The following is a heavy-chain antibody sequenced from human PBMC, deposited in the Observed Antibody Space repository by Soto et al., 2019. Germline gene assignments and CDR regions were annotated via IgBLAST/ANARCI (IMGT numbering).Heavy chain of an antibody. CDR2: IHSGST. CDR1: GGSISSDY. V-gene: IGHV4-59*08. Sequence: PSETLSLTCTVSGGSISSDYWNWIRQPPGKGLEWIGYIHSGSTNYNPSLKSRVTISVDTSKNQFSLKLSSVTAADTAVYYCASGGSSLNFDSWGQGTLVTVSS. CDR3: ASGGSSLNFDS. J-gene: IGHJ4*02. D-gene: IGHD6-6*01.